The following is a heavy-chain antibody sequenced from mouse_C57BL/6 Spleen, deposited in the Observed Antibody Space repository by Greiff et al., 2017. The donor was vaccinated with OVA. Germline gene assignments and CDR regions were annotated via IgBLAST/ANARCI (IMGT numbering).Heavy chain of an antibody. D-gene: IGHD2-2*01. V-gene: IGHV5-17*01. CDR1: GFTFSDYG. Sequence: EVKLVESGGGLVKPGGSLKLSCAASGFTFSDYGMHWVRQAPEKGLEWVAYISSGSSTIYYADTVKGRFTISRDNAKNTLFLQMTSLRSEDTAMYYCARRDWFYGYFDVWGTGTTVTVSS. J-gene: IGHJ1*03. CDR3: ARRDWFYGYFDV. CDR2: ISSGSSTI.